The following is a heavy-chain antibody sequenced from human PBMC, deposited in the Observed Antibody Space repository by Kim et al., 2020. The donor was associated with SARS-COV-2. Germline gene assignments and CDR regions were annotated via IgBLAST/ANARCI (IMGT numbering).Heavy chain of an antibody. CDR2: IYYTGST. J-gene: IGHJ2*01. CDR3: ARDRGSRDGYLIGYFDL. CDR1: GGSISSSSYY. Sequence: SETLSLTCSVSGGSISSSSYYWGWVRQPPGKGLEWVADIYYTGSTYYNPSLKSRVTISVDTSKNQFSLKLSSVTAADTAVYYCARDRGSRDGYLIGYFDLWGRGTQVSV. D-gene: IGHD3-10*01. V-gene: IGHV4-39*07.